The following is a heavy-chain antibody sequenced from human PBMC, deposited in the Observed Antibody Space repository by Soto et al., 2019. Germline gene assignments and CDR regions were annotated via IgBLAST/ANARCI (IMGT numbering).Heavy chain of an antibody. J-gene: IGHJ4*02. CDR2: MYDSGST. CDR1: GGSISDSGW. Sequence: QVQLQESGPGLVKPLGTLSLTCAVSGGSISDSGWWSWVRQPPGKGLEWIGEMYDSGSTNYNPSLKSRVTISRDKSKNQFSLKVNYVTAADTAVYYCARTKLGYARQFDFWGQGTLVTDSS. V-gene: IGHV4-4*02. D-gene: IGHD2-15*01. CDR3: ARTKLGYARQFDF.